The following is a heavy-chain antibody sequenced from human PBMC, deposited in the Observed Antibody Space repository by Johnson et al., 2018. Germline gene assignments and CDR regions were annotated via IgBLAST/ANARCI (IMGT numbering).Heavy chain of an antibody. CDR3: ARDGYYDSSGYYNDAFAA. Sequence: EVQLVESGGGLVQPGGSLRLSCAASGFHFSNYWMTWVRQAPGKGLEWVANIKQDGNEKYCVDSVKGRFTISRDNAKNSLSLQMNSLRAEDTAVYYCARDGYYDSSGYYNDAFAAWGQGTMVTVSS. V-gene: IGHV3-7*01. CDR2: IKQDGNEK. D-gene: IGHD3-22*01. CDR1: GFHFSNYW. J-gene: IGHJ3*01.